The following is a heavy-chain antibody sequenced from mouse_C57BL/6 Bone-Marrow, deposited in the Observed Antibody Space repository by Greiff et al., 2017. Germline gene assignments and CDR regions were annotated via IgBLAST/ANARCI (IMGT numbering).Heavy chain of an antibody. D-gene: IGHD1-1*01. Sequence: DVKLVESGGGLVQPGGSLKLSCAASGFTFSDYYMYWVRQTPEKRLEWVAYISNGGGSTYYPDTVKGRFTISRDNAKNTLYLQMSRLKSEDTAMYYCARLLLRQTLPFAYWGQGTLVTVSA. CDR3: ARLLLRQTLPFAY. CDR1: GFTFSDYY. V-gene: IGHV5-12*01. J-gene: IGHJ3*01. CDR2: ISNGGGST.